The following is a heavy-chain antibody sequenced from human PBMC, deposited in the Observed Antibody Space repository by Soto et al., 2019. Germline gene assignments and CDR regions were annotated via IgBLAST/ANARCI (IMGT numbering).Heavy chain of an antibody. D-gene: IGHD4-17*01. J-gene: IGHJ4*02. Sequence: SLRLSCAASGFTFRSYGMHWVRQAPGKGLEWVAVIWYDESNQYYGDSVKGRFTISRDNSKDTLYLQMNSLRAEDTAVYYCARDYGDYRIDYWGQGALVTVS. V-gene: IGHV3-33*01. CDR1: GFTFRSYG. CDR3: ARDYGDYRIDY. CDR2: IWYDESNQ.